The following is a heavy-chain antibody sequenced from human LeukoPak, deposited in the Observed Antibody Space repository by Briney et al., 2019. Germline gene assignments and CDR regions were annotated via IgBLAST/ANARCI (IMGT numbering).Heavy chain of an antibody. CDR3: ARDPSGWPPLNY. CDR1: GYTFTGCY. V-gene: IGHV1-2*02. J-gene: IGHJ4*02. D-gene: IGHD6-19*01. CDR2: ISPNSGGT. Sequence: ASVKVSCKASGYTFTGCYMHWVRQAPGQGLEWMGWISPNSGGTNYAQKFQGRVTMTRDTSISTAYMELSRLRSDDTAVYYCARDPSGWPPLNYWGQGTLVTVSS.